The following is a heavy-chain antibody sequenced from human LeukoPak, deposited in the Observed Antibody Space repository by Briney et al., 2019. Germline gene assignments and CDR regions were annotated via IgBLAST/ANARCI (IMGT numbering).Heavy chain of an antibody. CDR2: IIPILGIA. Sequence: SVKVSCKASGGTFSSYAISWVRQAPGQGLEWMGRIIPILGIANYAQKFQGRVTITADKSTSTAYMELRSLRSDDTAVYYCAGDQDLVFFYWGQGTLVTVSS. V-gene: IGHV1-69*04. CDR3: AGDQDLVFFY. D-gene: IGHD5/OR15-5a*01. CDR1: GGTFSSYA. J-gene: IGHJ4*02.